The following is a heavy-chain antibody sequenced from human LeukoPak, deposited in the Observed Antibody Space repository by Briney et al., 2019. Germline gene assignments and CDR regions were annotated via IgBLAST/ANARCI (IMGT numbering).Heavy chain of an antibody. J-gene: IGHJ5*02. V-gene: IGHV1-2*02. Sequence: GASVKVSCKASGYTFTGYHMHWVRQAPGQGLEWMGWINPNSGGTNYAQKFQGRVTMTRDTSISTAYMELSRLRSDDTAVYYCARVRDSSARYWFDPWGQGTLVTVSS. CDR1: GYTFTGYH. CDR3: ARVRDSSARYWFDP. D-gene: IGHD6-6*01. CDR2: INPNSGGT.